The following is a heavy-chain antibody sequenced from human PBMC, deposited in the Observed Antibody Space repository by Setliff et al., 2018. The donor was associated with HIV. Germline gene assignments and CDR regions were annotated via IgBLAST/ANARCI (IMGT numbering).Heavy chain of an antibody. Sequence: SETLSLTCTVYGASISHSNSYWGWIRQPPGKRLEWLGRVYQSGSSSYNPSLSSRLTISVDTSKNHVSLRLSSVTAADTCVYYCARHRDPPGTSWIYYYYYMDLWGEGTTVTVSS. J-gene: IGHJ6*03. V-gene: IGHV4-39*01. CDR1: GASISHSNSY. CDR2: VYQSGSS. CDR3: ARHRDPPGTSWIYYYYYMDL. D-gene: IGHD6-13*01.